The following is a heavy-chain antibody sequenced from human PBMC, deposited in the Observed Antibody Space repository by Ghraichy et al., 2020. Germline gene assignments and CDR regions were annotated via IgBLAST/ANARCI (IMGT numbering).Heavy chain of an antibody. D-gene: IGHD4-17*01. Sequence: SETLSLTCTVSGGSISSYYWSWIRQPPAKGLEWIGYSYYNGSTNYNPSLNSRVTISVDTSKNQFSLKLSSVTAADTAVYYCAREIKHDYGYYFDYWGQGTLVTVSS. CDR2: SYYNGST. CDR1: GGSISSYY. CDR3: AREIKHDYGYYFDY. V-gene: IGHV4-59*01. J-gene: IGHJ4*02.